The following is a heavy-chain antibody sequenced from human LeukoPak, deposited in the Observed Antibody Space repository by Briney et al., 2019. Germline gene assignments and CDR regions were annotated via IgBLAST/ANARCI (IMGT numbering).Heavy chain of an antibody. Sequence: GGSLRLSCAASGFTFSRYWIHWVRQAPGKGLEWVSRINPDGSTTTYADSVKGRCTISRDNVKNTVYLQMNSLRAEDTAVYCCARGPSPRAFDIWGQGTMVTVSS. CDR2: INPDGSTT. J-gene: IGHJ3*02. CDR1: GFTFSRYW. CDR3: ARGPSPRAFDI. V-gene: IGHV3-74*01.